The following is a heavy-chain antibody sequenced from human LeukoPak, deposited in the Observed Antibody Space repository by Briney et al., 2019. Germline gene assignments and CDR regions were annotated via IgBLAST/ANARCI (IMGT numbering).Heavy chain of an antibody. CDR2: INPNSGGT. CDR3: ARDLQQLVRGSYNWFDP. D-gene: IGHD6-13*01. J-gene: IGHJ5*02. V-gene: IGHV1-2*02. CDR1: GYTFTGYY. Sequence: PWASVKVSCKASGYTFTGYYMHWVRQAPGQGLEWMGWINPNSGGTNYAQKFQGRDTMTRDTSISTAYMELSRLRSDDTAVYYCARDLQQLVRGSYNWFDPWGQGTLVTVSS.